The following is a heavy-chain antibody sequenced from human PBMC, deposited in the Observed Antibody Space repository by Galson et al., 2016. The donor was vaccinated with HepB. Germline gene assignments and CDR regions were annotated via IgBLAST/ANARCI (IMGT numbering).Heavy chain of an antibody. CDR2: IIPIFGTA. V-gene: IGHV1-69*06. J-gene: IGHJ3*02. CDR3: AREPRRRVQLWGHDAFDI. D-gene: IGHD5-18*01. CDR1: GGTFSSYA. Sequence: SVKVSCKASGGTFSSYAISWVRQAPGQGLEWMGGIIPIFGTANNAQKFQGRVTITADKSTSTAYMALSSLRSEDTAVYYCAREPRRRVQLWGHDAFDIWGQGTMVTVAS.